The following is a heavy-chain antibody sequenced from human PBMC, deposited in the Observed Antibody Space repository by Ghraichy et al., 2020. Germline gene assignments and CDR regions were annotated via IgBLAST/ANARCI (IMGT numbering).Heavy chain of an antibody. Sequence: GSLRLSCAASGFTFSTNAMTWVRQAPGKGLEWVSGVSGGGGSTYYADSVKGRFTISRDNSKNTLYLQMNSLRAEDTAIYYCMKRGWGSKFEYWGQGTLVTVSS. CDR2: VSGGGGST. J-gene: IGHJ4*02. CDR1: GFTFSTNA. V-gene: IGHV3-23*01. D-gene: IGHD7-27*01. CDR3: MKRGWGSKFEY.